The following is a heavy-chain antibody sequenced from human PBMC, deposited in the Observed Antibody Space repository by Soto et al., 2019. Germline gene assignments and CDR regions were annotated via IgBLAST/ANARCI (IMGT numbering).Heavy chain of an antibody. CDR1: GFTFSSYA. J-gene: IGHJ3*02. V-gene: IGHV3-23*01. D-gene: IGHD2-15*01. CDR2: ISGSGSST. Sequence: EVQLLESGGGLVQPGGSLRLSCAASGFTFSSYAMSWVRQAPGKGLEWVSVISGSGSSTYYADSVKGRFTISRDNSKTTLYLQMNSLRAEDTAGYYCARRSPSWAFDIWGQGTMVTVSS. CDR3: ARRSPSWAFDI.